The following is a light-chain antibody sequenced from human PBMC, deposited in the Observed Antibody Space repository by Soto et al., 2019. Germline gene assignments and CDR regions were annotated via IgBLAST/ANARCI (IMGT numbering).Light chain of an antibody. CDR3: QQYDTYWT. CDR1: QSISGW. V-gene: IGKV1-5*01. J-gene: IGKJ1*01. CDR2: DAS. Sequence: DIQMTQSPSTLSASVGDRVTITCRASQSISGWLAWYRQKPGKTPKLLIYDASNLESGVPSRFSGSGSGTEFTLTISSLQPDDFATYYCQQYDTYWTFGQGTKVEIK.